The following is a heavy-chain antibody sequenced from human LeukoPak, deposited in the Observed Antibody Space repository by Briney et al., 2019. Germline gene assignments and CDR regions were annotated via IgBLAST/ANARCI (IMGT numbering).Heavy chain of an antibody. CDR3: ARRGIYYYDSSGYYCDAFDI. CDR2: INPNSGGT. J-gene: IGHJ3*02. V-gene: IGHV1-2*02. D-gene: IGHD3-22*01. Sequence: ASVKVSCKASGYTFTGYYMHWVRQAPGQGLEWMGWINPNSGGTNFAQKFQGRVTMTRDTCISTAYMELSRLRSDDTAVYYCARRGIYYYDSSGYYCDAFDIWGQGTMVTVSS. CDR1: GYTFTGYY.